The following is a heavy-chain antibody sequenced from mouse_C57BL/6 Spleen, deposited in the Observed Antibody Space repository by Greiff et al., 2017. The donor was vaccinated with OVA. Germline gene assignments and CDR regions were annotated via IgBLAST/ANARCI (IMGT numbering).Heavy chain of an antibody. J-gene: IGHJ3*01. CDR1: GYAFSSYW. Sequence: QVQLQQSGAELVKPGASVKISCKASGYAFSSYWMNWVKQRPGKGLEWIGQIYPGDGDTNYNGKFKGKATLTADKSSSTAYMQLSSLTSEDSAVYFCARSGDGYLAWFAYWGQGTLVTVSA. D-gene: IGHD2-3*01. CDR2: IYPGDGDT. V-gene: IGHV1-80*01. CDR3: ARSGDGYLAWFAY.